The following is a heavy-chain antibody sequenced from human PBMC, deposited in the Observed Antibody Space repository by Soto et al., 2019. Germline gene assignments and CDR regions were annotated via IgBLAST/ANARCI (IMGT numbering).Heavy chain of an antibody. J-gene: IGHJ6*02. D-gene: IGHD3-10*01. CDR3: ARDQTYYYGSGSYYNVDYYDYGMDV. Sequence: QVQLVESGGGVVQPGRSLRLSCAASGFTFSSYAMHWVRQAPGKGLVWVAVISYDGSNKYYADSVKGRFTISRDNSKNTLYLQMNSLRAEYTAVYYCARDQTYYYGSGSYYNVDYYDYGMDVWSHGTTFTVSS. V-gene: IGHV3-30-3*01. CDR2: ISYDGSNK. CDR1: GFTFSSYA.